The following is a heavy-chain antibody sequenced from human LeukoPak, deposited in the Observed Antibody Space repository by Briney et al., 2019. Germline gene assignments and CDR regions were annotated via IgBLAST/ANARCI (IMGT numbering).Heavy chain of an antibody. V-gene: IGHV1-69*06. J-gene: IGHJ6*03. CDR2: IIPIFGTA. CDR1: GSTFTDYY. CDR3: ARSTVTPYYYYYYMDV. D-gene: IGHD4-11*01. Sequence: ASVKVSCKASGSTFTDYYMHWVRQAPGQGLEWMGGIIPIFGTANYAQKFQGRVTITADKSTSTAYMELSSLRSEDTAVYYCARSTVTPYYYYYYMDVWGKGTTVTVSS.